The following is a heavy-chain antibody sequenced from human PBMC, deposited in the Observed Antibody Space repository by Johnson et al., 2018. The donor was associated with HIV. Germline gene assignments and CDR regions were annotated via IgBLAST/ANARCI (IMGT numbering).Heavy chain of an antibody. D-gene: IGHD3-22*01. CDR1: GFTFSDYF. J-gene: IGHJ3*02. Sequence: QVQLVESGGGLVKPGGSLRLSCGGTGFTFSDYFMSWIRQAPGKGLEWVSYISGSGRSIYYADSLKGRFSISRDNAKKSLFLEMNSLRAGDTAFYYCARATFYYDLSGYLTRPRAFDMWGQGTMVTVSS. V-gene: IGHV3-11*01. CDR2: ISGSGRSI. CDR3: ARATFYYDLSGYLTRPRAFDM.